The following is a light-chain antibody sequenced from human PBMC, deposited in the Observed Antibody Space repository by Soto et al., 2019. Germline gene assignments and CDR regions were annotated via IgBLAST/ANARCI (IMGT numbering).Light chain of an antibody. J-gene: IGLJ1*01. CDR2: ENA. CDR3: GTWDSGLSGFV. Sequence: QSALTKPPSVSAAPGQEVTISCSGSNSNIGNSYVYWYQQFPGAAPKLLMYENAKRASGIPDRFSGSKSGAAATLAITGIQIGEEANYYWGTWDSGLSGFVSGTGTKFTVL. CDR1: NSNIGNSY. V-gene: IGLV1-51*02.